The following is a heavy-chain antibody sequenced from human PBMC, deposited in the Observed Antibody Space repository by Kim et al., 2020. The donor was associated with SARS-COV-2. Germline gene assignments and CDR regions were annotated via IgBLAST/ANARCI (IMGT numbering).Heavy chain of an antibody. D-gene: IGHD6-13*01. CDR1: GFTFSDYY. J-gene: IGHJ5*02. CDR3: VRDFGIAAAGTPPHNSFEP. CDR2: ISSSGSTI. Sequence: GGSLRLSCAASGFTFSDYYMSWIRQAPGKGLEWVSYISSSGSTIYYADSVKGRFTISRDNAKNSLYLQMNSLRAEDTAVYYCVRDFGIAAAGTPPHNSFEPWGQGTLVTVSS. V-gene: IGHV3-11*01.